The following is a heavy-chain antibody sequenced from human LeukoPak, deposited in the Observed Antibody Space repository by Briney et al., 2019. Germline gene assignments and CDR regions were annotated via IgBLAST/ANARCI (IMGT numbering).Heavy chain of an antibody. Sequence: PSETLSLTCTVSGGSISSYYWSWIRQPPGKGLEWIGYIYYSGSTNYNPSLKSRVTMSVDTSKNQFSLKLSSVTAADTAVYYCARGIQLWNNWFDPWGQGTLVTVSS. CDR3: ARGIQLWNNWFDP. D-gene: IGHD5-18*01. V-gene: IGHV4-59*12. CDR2: IYYSGST. CDR1: GGSISSYY. J-gene: IGHJ5*02.